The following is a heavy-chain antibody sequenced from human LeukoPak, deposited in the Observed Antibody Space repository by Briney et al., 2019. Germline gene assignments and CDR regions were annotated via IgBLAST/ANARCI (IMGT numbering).Heavy chain of an antibody. CDR1: RYSFTNYW. CDR3: ARYANDHSNAGDY. V-gene: IGHV5-51*01. Sequence: GESLKISCKGSRYSFTNYWIGWVRQMPGKGLEWMGIIYPDDSNTRYSPSFQGQVAISADKSFSTAYLQWNSLKASDTAMYYCARYANDHSNAGDYWGQGTQVTVSS. D-gene: IGHD4-11*01. CDR2: IYPDDSNT. J-gene: IGHJ4*02.